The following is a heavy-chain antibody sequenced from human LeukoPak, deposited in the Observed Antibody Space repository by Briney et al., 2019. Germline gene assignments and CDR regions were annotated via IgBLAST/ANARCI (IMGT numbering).Heavy chain of an antibody. CDR1: GGSISSSNYC. CDR3: ARHYVWGNNPYYPFDH. J-gene: IGHJ4*02. CDR2: VFCSGTT. V-gene: IGHV4-39*01. Sequence: SETLSLTCTVSGGSISSSNYCWSWIRQPPGKGLEWIGNVFCSGTTYYYPSLKSRVTISVDTSKNQFSLKLSSVTAADTAVYYCARHYVWGNNPYYPFDHWGQGALVTVSS. D-gene: IGHD3-16*01.